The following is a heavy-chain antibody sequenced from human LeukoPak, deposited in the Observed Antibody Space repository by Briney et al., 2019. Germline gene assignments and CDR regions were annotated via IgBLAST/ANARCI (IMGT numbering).Heavy chain of an antibody. D-gene: IGHD5-24*01. CDR1: GFTFSSYS. J-gene: IGHJ4*02. Sequence: YPGGSLRLSCAASGFTFSSYSMSWVRQAPGKGLEWVANIKQDGSEKYSVDSVKGRFTISRDNSKKSLYLQMNSLRGEDTAMYYCARDRRDGYNLLDYWGQGTLVTVSS. CDR2: IKQDGSEK. V-gene: IGHV3-7*01. CDR3: ARDRRDGYNLLDY.